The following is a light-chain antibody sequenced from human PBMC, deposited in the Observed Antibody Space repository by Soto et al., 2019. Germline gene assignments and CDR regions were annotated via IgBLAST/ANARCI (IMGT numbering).Light chain of an antibody. CDR2: EVS. CDR3: SAYASDNTWV. V-gene: IGLV2-14*01. CDR1: SSDIGDNKY. J-gene: IGLJ3*02. Sequence: QSALTQPASVSGSPGQSITISCTGTSSDIGDNKYVSWYQQHPGTAPRLVIFEVSYRPSGVSNRFSGSKSGNTASLTISGLQAEDEGDYYCSAYASDNTWVFGGGTKLTVL.